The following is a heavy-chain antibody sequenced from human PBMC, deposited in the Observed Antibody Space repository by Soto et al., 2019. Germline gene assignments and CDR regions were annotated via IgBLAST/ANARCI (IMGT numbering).Heavy chain of an antibody. J-gene: IGHJ5*02. Sequence: SETLPLTCTFSGCSISSYYWSWIRQPPGKGLEWIGYIYYSGSTNYNPSLKSRVTISVDTSKNQFSLKLSSVTAADTAVYYCARQGYDFWSGTGGFDPWGQGTLVTVSS. D-gene: IGHD3-3*01. CDR1: GCSISSYY. CDR2: IYYSGST. V-gene: IGHV4-59*08. CDR3: ARQGYDFWSGTGGFDP.